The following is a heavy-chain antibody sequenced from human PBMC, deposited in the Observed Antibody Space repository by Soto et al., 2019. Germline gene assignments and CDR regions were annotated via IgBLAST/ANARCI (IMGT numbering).Heavy chain of an antibody. CDR2: AIPVLGGA. CDR3: ARDRDVAEPGTVETDYYYGMDV. D-gene: IGHD1-1*01. V-gene: IGHV1-69*08. Sequence: QVQLVQSGAEVKKPGSSVKVSCKASGGNFRSQSISISWVRQAPGQGLEWMGRAIPVLGGANYAQKLQGRVTIHADKVTSTVYMELSSLRSEDTAVYYCARDRDVAEPGTVETDYYYGMDVWGQGTTVTVSS. CDR1: GGNFRSQSIS. J-gene: IGHJ6*02.